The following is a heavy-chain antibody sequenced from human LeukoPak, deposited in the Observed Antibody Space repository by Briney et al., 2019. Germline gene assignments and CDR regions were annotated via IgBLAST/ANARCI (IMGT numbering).Heavy chain of an antibody. D-gene: IGHD3-3*01. V-gene: IGHV4-61*02. J-gene: IGHJ5*02. CDR2: IYTSGST. CDR1: GGSISSGSYY. Sequence: SETLSLTCTVSGGSISSGSYYWSWIRQPAGKGLEWIGRIYTSGSTNYNPSLKSRVTISVDTSKNQFSLKLSSVTAADTAVYYCARSIRFLEWLNNRFDPWGQGTLVTVSS. CDR3: ARSIRFLEWLNNRFDP.